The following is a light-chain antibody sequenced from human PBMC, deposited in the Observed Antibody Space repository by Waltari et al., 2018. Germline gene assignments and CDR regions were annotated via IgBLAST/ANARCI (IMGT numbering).Light chain of an antibody. Sequence: QLALTQSPSASASLGASVKLTCTLDSGHSSNVVAWHQQHPEKGPRYLMKIHSDGSHSKGDEIPDRFSGSSSGAERYRTISSVQSDDEADYYCQTGGHGTWVFGGGTKLTVL. J-gene: IGLJ3*02. CDR1: SGHSSNV. CDR2: IHSDGSH. V-gene: IGLV4-69*01. CDR3: QTGGHGTWV.